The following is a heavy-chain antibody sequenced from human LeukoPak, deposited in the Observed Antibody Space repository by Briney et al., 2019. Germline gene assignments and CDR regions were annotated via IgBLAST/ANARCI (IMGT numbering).Heavy chain of an antibody. J-gene: IGHJ4*02. CDR3: ARTVVVAADIDY. V-gene: IGHV1-18*01. CDR2: ISAYNGNT. CDR1: GGTFSSYA. Sequence: ASVKVSCKASGGTFSSYAISWVRQAPGQGLEWVGWISAYNGNTNYAQKLQGRVTMTTDTSTSTAYMELRSLRSDDTAVYYCARTVVVAADIDYWGQGTLVTVSS. D-gene: IGHD2-15*01.